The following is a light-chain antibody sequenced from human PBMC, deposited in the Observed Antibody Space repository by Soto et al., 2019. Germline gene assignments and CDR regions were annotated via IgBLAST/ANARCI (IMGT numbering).Light chain of an antibody. V-gene: IGKV1-5*01. J-gene: IGKJ1*01. CDR2: DAS. CDR1: QSISSW. CDR3: QHYNSYSEA. Sequence: DIQLTQSPSTLSASVGDRVTLTCLASQSISSWLAWYQQKPGKAPNLLIYDASSLESGVPSRFSGSGSGTEFTLTISSLQPDDFATYYCQHYNSYSEAFGQGTKVDI.